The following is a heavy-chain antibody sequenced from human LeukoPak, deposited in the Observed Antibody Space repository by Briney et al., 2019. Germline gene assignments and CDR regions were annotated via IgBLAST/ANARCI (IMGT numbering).Heavy chain of an antibody. CDR2: INHSGST. J-gene: IGHJ4*02. CDR3: ATRASSWWVY. CDR1: GGSFSGYY. Sequence: SETLSLTCAVYGGSFSGYYWSWVRQPPGKGLEWIGEINHSGSTNYNPSLKSRVTISVDTSKNQFSLKLSSVTAADTAVYYCATRASSWWVYWGQGTLVTVSS. V-gene: IGHV4-34*01. D-gene: IGHD6-13*01.